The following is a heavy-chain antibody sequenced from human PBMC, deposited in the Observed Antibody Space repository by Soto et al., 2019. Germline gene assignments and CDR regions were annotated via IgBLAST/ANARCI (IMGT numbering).Heavy chain of an antibody. Sequence: ASVKVSCKASGYTFTSYYMHWVRQAPGQGLEWMGIINPSGGSTSYAQKFQGRVTMTRDTSTSTVYMELSSLRSEDTAVYYCARDPSIAARSLYYFDYWGQGTLVTVSS. D-gene: IGHD6-6*01. CDR3: ARDPSIAARSLYYFDY. CDR2: INPSGGST. J-gene: IGHJ4*02. V-gene: IGHV1-46*01. CDR1: GYTFTSYY.